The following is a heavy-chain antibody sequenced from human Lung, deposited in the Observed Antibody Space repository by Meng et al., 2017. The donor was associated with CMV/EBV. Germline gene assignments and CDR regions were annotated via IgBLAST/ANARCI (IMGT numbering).Heavy chain of an antibody. CDR1: GDSMANFY. D-gene: IGHD2-21*02. J-gene: IGHJ5*02. Sequence: SETLSLTCNISGDSMANFYWTWIRQPPGKGLEWVGSVFHTGDTKYNSSLKGRLTLSVDTSRTQVSLRLVSLNTADTATYYCARGRSCVDGVCYDDHNYFGPWGQGXLVTVSS. V-gene: IGHV4-59*01. CDR3: ARGRSCVDGVCYDDHNYFGP. CDR2: VFHTGDT.